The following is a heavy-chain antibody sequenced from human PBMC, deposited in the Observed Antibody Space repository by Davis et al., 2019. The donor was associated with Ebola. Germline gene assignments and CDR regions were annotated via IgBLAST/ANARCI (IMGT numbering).Heavy chain of an antibody. J-gene: IGHJ4*02. CDR3: ARLGSGSYGLDY. V-gene: IGHV4-59*08. CDR2: IYYSGST. Sequence: MPSETLSLTCTVSGGSISSYYWSWIRQPPGKGLEWIGYIYYSGSTNYNPSLKSRVTISVDTSKNQFSLKLSSVTAADTAVYYCARLGSGSYGLDYWGQGTLVTVSS. D-gene: IGHD1-26*01. CDR1: GGSISSYY.